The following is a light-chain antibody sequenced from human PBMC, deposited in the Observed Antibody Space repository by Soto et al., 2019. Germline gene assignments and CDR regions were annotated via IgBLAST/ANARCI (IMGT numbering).Light chain of an antibody. CDR3: SSYTTSNTVV. CDR2: EVF. Sequence: QSALTQPASVSGSPGQSITISCAGTGGDVGAYNYVSWYQQQPGKAPKLMIYEVFRRPSGISNRFSASKSGNTASLTISTLQAEDEADYYCSSYTTSNTVVFGGGTKLTVL. V-gene: IGLV2-14*01. CDR1: GGDVGAYNY. J-gene: IGLJ3*02.